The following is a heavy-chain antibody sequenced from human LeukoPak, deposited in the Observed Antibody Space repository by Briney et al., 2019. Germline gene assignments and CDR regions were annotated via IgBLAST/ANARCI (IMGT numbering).Heavy chain of an antibody. Sequence: GGSLRLSRAASGFTFSSYAMSWVRQAPGKGLEWVANINGDGSEKYFAGSVKGRFTISRDNARNSLFLQMNSLRAEDTAVYYCARARYCSSGNCYKDYWGQGSLVTVSS. CDR3: ARARYCSSGNCYKDY. J-gene: IGHJ4*02. D-gene: IGHD2-15*01. CDR2: INGDGSEK. CDR1: GFTFSSYA. V-gene: IGHV3-7*01.